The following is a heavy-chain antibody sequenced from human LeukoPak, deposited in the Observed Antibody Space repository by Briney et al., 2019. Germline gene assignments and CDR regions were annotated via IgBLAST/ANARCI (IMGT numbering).Heavy chain of an antibody. V-gene: IGHV3-30*18. J-gene: IGHJ4*02. D-gene: IGHD3-10*01. CDR2: ISTDASHK. CDR1: GFTFSTYG. Sequence: PGRSLRLSCAASGFTFSTYGLHWVRQAPGKGLEWVSLISTDASHKNYADSVKGRFTISRDNSKNTLYLQMKSLRVEDTAVYYCVKDSSSTWFGGDSKWGQGTLVTVSS. CDR3: VKDSSSTWFGGDSK.